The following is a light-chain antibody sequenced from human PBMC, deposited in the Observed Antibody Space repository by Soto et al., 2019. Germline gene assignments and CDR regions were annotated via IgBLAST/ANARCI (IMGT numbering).Light chain of an antibody. V-gene: IGLV2-8*01. Sequence: QSALTQAPSASGSPGQSVTISCTGTSSDVGAYNYVSWYQQHPGKAPKLMIYDVTKRPSGVPDRFSGSKSGNTASLTVSGLQAEDEADYYCSSYAGDNNGYVFGTGTKVTVL. CDR2: DVT. CDR1: SSDVGAYNY. J-gene: IGLJ1*01. CDR3: SSYAGDNNGYV.